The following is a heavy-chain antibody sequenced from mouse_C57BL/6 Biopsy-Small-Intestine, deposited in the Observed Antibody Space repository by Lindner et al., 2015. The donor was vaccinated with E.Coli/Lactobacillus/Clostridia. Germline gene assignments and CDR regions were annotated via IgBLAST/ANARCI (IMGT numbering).Heavy chain of an antibody. J-gene: IGHJ2*01. V-gene: IGHV1-66*01. D-gene: IGHD1-1*01. CDR2: IYPGSGNT. CDR1: GYSFTSYY. Sequence: VQLQESGAELVKPGASVKISCKASGYSFTSYYIHWVKQRPGQGLEWIGWIYPGSGNTKYNEKFKGKATLTADTSSSTAYMQLSSLTSEDSAVYYCARDYGSSYWYFDYWGQGTTLTVSS. CDR3: ARDYGSSYWYFDY.